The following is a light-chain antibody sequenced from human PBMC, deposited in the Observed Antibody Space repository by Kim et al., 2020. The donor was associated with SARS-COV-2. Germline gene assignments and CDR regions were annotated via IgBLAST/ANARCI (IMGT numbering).Light chain of an antibody. CDR1: SLRSYY. CDR2: GKN. J-gene: IGLJ3*02. CDR3: NSRVSNDNVV. V-gene: IGLV3-19*01. Sequence: SSELTQDPAVSVALGQTVRITCQGDSLRSYYATWYQQKPGQAPILVIYGKNNRPSGITDRFSGSSSGNTASLTITGTQAGDEADYYCNSRVSNDNVVFGG.